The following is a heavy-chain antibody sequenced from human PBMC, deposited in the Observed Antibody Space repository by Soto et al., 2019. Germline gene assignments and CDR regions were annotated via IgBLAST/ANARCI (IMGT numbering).Heavy chain of an antibody. CDR2: IWYDGSNK. CDR1: GFTVSIYG. Sequence: PGGSLRLSCAASGFTVSIYGMHWFRQAPGKGLEWVAVIWYDGSNKYYADSVKGRFTISRDNSKNTLYLQMNSLRAEDTAVYYCARPGPSKNSSSEPFDYWGQGTLVTVSS. J-gene: IGHJ4*02. D-gene: IGHD6-6*01. V-gene: IGHV3-33*01. CDR3: ARPGPSKNSSSEPFDY.